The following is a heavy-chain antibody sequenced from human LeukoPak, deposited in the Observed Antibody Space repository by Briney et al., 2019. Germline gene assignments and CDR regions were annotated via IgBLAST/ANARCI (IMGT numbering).Heavy chain of an antibody. Sequence: ASVKVSCKASGGTFSSYAISWVRQAPGQGLEWMGIINPSGGSTSYAQKFQGRVTMTRDTSTSTVYMELSSLRSEDTAVYYCAREDGVLQFDYWGQGTLVTVSS. D-gene: IGHD3-16*01. CDR1: GGTFSSYA. J-gene: IGHJ4*02. V-gene: IGHV1-46*01. CDR2: INPSGGST. CDR3: AREDGVLQFDY.